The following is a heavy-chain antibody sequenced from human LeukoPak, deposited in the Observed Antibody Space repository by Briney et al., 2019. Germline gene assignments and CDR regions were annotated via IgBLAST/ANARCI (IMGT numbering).Heavy chain of an antibody. CDR2: ISSSGSTI. CDR1: GFTFSDYY. J-gene: IGHJ4*02. V-gene: IGHV3-11*01. D-gene: IGHD1-26*01. CDR3: AREISGERTYYFDY. Sequence: GGSLRLSCAASGFTFSDYYMSWIRQAPGKGLEWVSYISSSGSTIYYADSVKGRFTISRDNAKNSLYLQMNSLRTEDTAVYYCAREISGERTYYFDYWGQGTLVTVSS.